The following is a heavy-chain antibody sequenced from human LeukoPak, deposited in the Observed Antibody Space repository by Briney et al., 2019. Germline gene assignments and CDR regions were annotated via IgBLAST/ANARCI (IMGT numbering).Heavy chain of an antibody. Sequence: SETLSLTCTVSGGSISSYYWSWIRQPPGKGLEWIGYISYSGSTNYNPSLKSRVTISVDTSKNQFSLKLSSVTAADTAVYYCARILAAAAWELNFDYWGQGTLVTVSS. V-gene: IGHV4-59*08. D-gene: IGHD1-26*01. J-gene: IGHJ4*02. CDR2: ISYSGST. CDR3: ARILAAAAWELNFDY. CDR1: GGSISSYY.